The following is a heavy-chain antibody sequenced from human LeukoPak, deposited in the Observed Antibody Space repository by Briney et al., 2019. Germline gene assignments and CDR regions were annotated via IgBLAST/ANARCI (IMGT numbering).Heavy chain of an antibody. V-gene: IGHV4-38-2*01. CDR1: GHSISSGSY. CDR3: ARYSYDSRGYYSYYLDY. CDR2: VYHTGTT. J-gene: IGHJ4*02. Sequence: SETLSLTCVVSGHSISSGSYWGWIRQPPGKGLEWIGSVYHTGTTYYNPSLKSRVTISIDTSKNQFSLKLSSVTAADTAVYHCARYSYDSRGYYSYYLDYWGQGTLVTVSS. D-gene: IGHD3-22*01.